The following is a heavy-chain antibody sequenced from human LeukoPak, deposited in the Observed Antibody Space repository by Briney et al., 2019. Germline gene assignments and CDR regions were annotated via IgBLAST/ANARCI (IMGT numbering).Heavy chain of an antibody. D-gene: IGHD3-16*01. CDR1: GFTFSSYS. CDR3: ATSGNLGNDF. J-gene: IGHJ4*02. Sequence: GGSLRLSCAASGFTFSSYSMNWVRQAPGKGLEWVSSISSSSSYIYYADSVKGRFTISRDNADYSLHLQMNSLRVEDTAVYYCATSGNLGNDFWGQGTLVTVSS. V-gene: IGHV3-21*01. CDR2: ISSSSSYI.